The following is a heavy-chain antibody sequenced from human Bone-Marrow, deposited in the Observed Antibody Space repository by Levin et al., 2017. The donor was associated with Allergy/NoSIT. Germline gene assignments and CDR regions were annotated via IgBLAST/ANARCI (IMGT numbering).Heavy chain of an antibody. Sequence: ASVKVSCKASGFAFTDYYMHWVRQAPGQGLEWLGWINPNNGATKYALKFQDRVTITRDTSISTAYMEFRRLRSDDTAVFYCARDPAVTRDGYFDLWGRGTLVSVSS. D-gene: IGHD4-17*01. CDR2: INPNNGAT. CDR1: GFAFTDYY. V-gene: IGHV1-2*02. CDR3: ARDPAVTRDGYFDL. J-gene: IGHJ2*01.